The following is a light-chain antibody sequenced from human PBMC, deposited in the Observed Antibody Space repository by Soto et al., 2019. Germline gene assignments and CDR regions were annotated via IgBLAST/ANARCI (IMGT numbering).Light chain of an antibody. Sequence: DIQMTQSPSSLSASVGDRVTITCRASQSISSYLNWYQQKPGKAPKLLIYDASNLETGVPSRFSGSGSGTDFTFTISSLQPEDIATYYCQQYDNLPLIFGQGTRLE. J-gene: IGKJ5*01. V-gene: IGKV1-33*01. CDR2: DAS. CDR3: QQYDNLPLI. CDR1: QSISSY.